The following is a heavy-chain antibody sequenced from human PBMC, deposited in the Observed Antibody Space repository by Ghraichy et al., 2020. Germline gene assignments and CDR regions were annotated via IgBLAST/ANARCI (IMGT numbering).Heavy chain of an antibody. CDR3: ARAPASLRFLEWLLPTNFDY. Sequence: GGSLRLSCAASGFTFSSYWMSWVRQAPGKGLEWVVNIKQDGSEKYYVDSVKGRFTISRDNAKNSLYLQMNSLRAEDTAVYYCARAPASLRFLEWLLPTNFDYWGQGTLVTVSS. V-gene: IGHV3-7*03. J-gene: IGHJ4*02. CDR2: IKQDGSEK. CDR1: GFTFSSYW. D-gene: IGHD3-3*01.